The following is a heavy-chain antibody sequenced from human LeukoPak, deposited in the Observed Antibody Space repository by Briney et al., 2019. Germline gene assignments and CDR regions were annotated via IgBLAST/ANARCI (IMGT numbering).Heavy chain of an antibody. CDR3: ARDWDYGSSLPFDY. J-gene: IGHJ4*02. D-gene: IGHD6-6*01. CDR2: TYYRSKWYN. Sequence: SQTLSLTCAISGDSFSSNSAAWDWIRQSPGRGLEWLGSTYYRSKWYNDYAVSVKSPITINPDTSKNHFSLQLNSVTPEDTAVYYCARDWDYGSSLPFDYWGQGTLVTVSS. V-gene: IGHV6-1*01. CDR1: GDSFSSNSAA.